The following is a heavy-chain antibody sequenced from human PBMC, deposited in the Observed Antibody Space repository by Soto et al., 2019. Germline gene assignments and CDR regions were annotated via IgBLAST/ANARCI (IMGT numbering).Heavy chain of an antibody. CDR1: GGSISSYY. V-gene: IGHV4-59*08. CDR3: ARHTGGYFGY. CDR2: IYYSGST. D-gene: IGHD1-1*01. Sequence: PSETLSLTCTVSGGSISSYYWSWIRQPPGKGLEWVGYIYYSGSTIYNPSLKSRITISVDTSKNQFSLNLSSVTAADTAVYYCARHTGGYFGYWGQGTLVTLSS. J-gene: IGHJ4*02.